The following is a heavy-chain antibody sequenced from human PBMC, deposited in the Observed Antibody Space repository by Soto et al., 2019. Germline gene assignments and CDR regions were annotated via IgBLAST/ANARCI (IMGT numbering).Heavy chain of an antibody. CDR2: IYYSGST. J-gene: IGHJ5*02. V-gene: IGHV4-39*01. CDR1: GGSISSSSYY. D-gene: IGHD3-9*01. CDR3: ARRDEYYDILTGPGGAWFDP. Sequence: SETLSLTCTVSGGSISSSSYYWGWIRQPPGKGLEWIGSIYYSGSTYYNPSLKSRVTISVDTSKNQFSLKLSSVTAADTAVYYCARRDEYYDILTGPGGAWFDPWGQGTLVTVSS.